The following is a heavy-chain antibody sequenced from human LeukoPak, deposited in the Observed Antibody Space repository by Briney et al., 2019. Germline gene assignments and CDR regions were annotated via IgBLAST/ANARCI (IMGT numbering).Heavy chain of an antibody. CDR1: GYTFIAYY. CDR3: ARNLWFGESSDAFHI. CDR2: INPASGGT. J-gene: IGHJ3*02. V-gene: IGHV1-2*02. Sequence: ASVKVSCKASGYTFIAYYLHWVRQVPGQGLEWMGWINPASGGTNYAQKFQGRVTMTRDRSISTAYMELSRLRSDDTAVYYCARNLWFGESSDAFHIWGQGTMVTVSS. D-gene: IGHD3-10*01.